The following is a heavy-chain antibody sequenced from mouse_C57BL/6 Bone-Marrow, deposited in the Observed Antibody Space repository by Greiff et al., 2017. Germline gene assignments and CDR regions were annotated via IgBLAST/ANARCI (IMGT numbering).Heavy chain of an antibody. CDR3: ARDGYYWYFDV. CDR2: IDPANGNT. Sequence: EVQLQQSVAELVRPGASVKLSCTASGFNIKNTYMNWVKPRHEQGLEWIGRIDPANGNTRYAPKFQGKATITADTSSNTAYLQLSSLTSEDTAIYYCARDGYYWYFDVWGTGTTGTVSS. CDR1: GFNIKNTY. V-gene: IGHV14-3*01. D-gene: IGHD2-3*01. J-gene: IGHJ1*03.